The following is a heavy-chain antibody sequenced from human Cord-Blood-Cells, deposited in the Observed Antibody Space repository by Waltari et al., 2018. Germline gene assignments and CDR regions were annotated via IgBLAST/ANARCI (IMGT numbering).Heavy chain of an antibody. CDR2: ISSSGSTI. CDR3: ARGSSLPAATLGLYYYYGMDV. CDR1: GLTFSSYE. V-gene: IGHV3-48*03. D-gene: IGHD2-2*01. Sequence: EVQLVESGGGLVQPGGSLRLSCAAAGLTFSSYEMNWVRQAPGKGLEWVSYISSSGSTIYYADSVKGRFTISRDNAKNSLYLQMNSLRAEDTAVYYCARGSSLPAATLGLYYYYGMDVWGQGTTVTVSS. J-gene: IGHJ6*02.